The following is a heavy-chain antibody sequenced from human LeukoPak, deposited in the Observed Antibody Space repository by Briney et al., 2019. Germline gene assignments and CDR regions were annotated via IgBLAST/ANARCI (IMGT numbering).Heavy chain of an antibody. D-gene: IGHD5-24*01. CDR3: AGKDGDI. CDR1: GGSISSYY. CDR2: IDASGST. Sequence: NPSETLSLTCTVSGGSISSYYWSWIRQPAGRGLEWIGRIDASGSTNYNPSLKSRVTMSVDSSKNQFSLKVSSVTAADTAVYYCAGKDGDIWGQGTMVTVSS. J-gene: IGHJ3*02. V-gene: IGHV4-4*07.